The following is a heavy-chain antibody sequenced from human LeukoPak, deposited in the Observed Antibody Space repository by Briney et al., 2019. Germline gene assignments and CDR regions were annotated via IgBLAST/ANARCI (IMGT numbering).Heavy chain of an antibody. Sequence: ASVKVSCKASGYIFTNYNINWVRQAPGQGLEWMGWISAYNGDTNYAQMFQGRVTMTTDTSTSTAYMELRSLRSDDTAVYYCARDSGSGSNDYWGQGTLVTVSS. CDR3: ARDSGSGSNDY. CDR2: ISAYNGDT. J-gene: IGHJ4*02. CDR1: GYIFTNYN. D-gene: IGHD1-26*01. V-gene: IGHV1-18*01.